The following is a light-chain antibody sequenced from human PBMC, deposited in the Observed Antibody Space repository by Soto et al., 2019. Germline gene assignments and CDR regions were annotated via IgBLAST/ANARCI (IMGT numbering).Light chain of an antibody. J-gene: IGKJ1*01. CDR1: QNVANY. CDR3: QHYNSYSEA. V-gene: IGKV3-11*01. Sequence: EIVLTQSPATLSLSPGERATLSCRASQNVANYLDWYQQKPGQAPRLLIYESSNRATGIAARFSGSGSGTDFTLTISSLEPEDFAVYYCQHYNSYSEAFGQGTKVELK. CDR2: ESS.